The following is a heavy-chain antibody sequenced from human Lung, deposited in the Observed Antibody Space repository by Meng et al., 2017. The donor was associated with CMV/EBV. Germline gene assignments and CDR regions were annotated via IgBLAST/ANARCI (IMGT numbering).Heavy chain of an antibody. CDR1: GYTFTSYD. Sequence: ASVXVSXKASGYTFTSYDINWVRQATGQGLEWMGWMNPNSGNTGYAQKFQGRVTITRNTSISTAYMELSSLRSEDTAVYYCARGAKNYYGSGRSTVDGMDVWGQGXTVTASS. D-gene: IGHD3-10*01. CDR3: ARGAKNYYGSGRSTVDGMDV. J-gene: IGHJ6*02. CDR2: MNPNSGNT. V-gene: IGHV1-8*03.